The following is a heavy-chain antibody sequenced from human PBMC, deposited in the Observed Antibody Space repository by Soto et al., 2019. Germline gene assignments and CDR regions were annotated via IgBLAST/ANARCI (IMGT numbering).Heavy chain of an antibody. CDR3: AKGNGSATLDY. J-gene: IGHJ4*02. D-gene: IGHD3-16*01. Sequence: EVQLLESGGGLVQPGEYLRLSCAASGFTFSSYAMSWVRQAPGKGLEWVSVISGSDDSTYYADSVKGRFTISRDNSTNTRYMKLNSLRAEDTAVYYCAKGNGSATLDYWGQGTLVTVSS. CDR1: GFTFSSYA. V-gene: IGHV3-23*01. CDR2: ISGSDDST.